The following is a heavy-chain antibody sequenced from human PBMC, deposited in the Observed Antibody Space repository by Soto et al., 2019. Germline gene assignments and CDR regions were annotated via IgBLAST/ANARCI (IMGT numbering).Heavy chain of an antibody. D-gene: IGHD3-16*02. Sequence: QVQLVQSGGEVTKPGASVKVSCKASGYTFTSYGISWVRQAPGQGLEWVGWINTYTGDTNYAQRFQGRVTMTTDIPTSTAYMELRSLRSDDTAVYYCARVIVNWFAPWGQGTQVTVSS. CDR2: INTYTGDT. CDR3: ARVIVNWFAP. J-gene: IGHJ5*02. CDR1: GYTFTSYG. V-gene: IGHV1-18*04.